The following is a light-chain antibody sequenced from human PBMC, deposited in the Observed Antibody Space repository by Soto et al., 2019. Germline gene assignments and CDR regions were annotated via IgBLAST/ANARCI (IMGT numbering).Light chain of an antibody. CDR2: DAS. CDR1: QSVSSY. J-gene: IGKJ3*01. CDR3: QQRSNWPRVT. V-gene: IGKV3-11*01. Sequence: EIVLTQSPATLSLSPGERATLSCRASQSVSSYLAWYQQKPGQAPRLLIYDASNRATGIPARFSGSGSGTDFPLTIGSLEPEDFAVYYCQQRSNWPRVTFGPGTKVDIK.